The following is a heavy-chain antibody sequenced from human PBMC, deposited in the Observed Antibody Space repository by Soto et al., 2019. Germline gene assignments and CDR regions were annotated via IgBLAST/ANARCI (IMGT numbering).Heavy chain of an antibody. CDR3: ARVEYYDILTGYYSRFDY. D-gene: IGHD3-9*01. CDR2: IYYSGST. CDR1: GGSISSYY. J-gene: IGHJ4*02. V-gene: IGHV4-59*01. Sequence: SSETLSLTCTVSGGSISSYYWSWIRQPPGKGLEWIGYIYYSGSTNYNPSLKSRVTISVDTSKNQFSLKLSSVTAADTAVYYCARVEYYDILTGYYSRFDYWGQGTLVTVSS.